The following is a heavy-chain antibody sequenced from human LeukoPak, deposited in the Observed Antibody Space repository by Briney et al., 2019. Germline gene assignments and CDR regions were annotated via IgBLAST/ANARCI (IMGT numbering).Heavy chain of an antibody. CDR2: INNSGST. D-gene: IGHD3-10*01. V-gene: IGHV4-34*01. J-gene: IGHJ6*02. Sequence: SETLSLTCAVYGGSFSGYYWSWIRQPPGKGLEWIGEINNSGSTNYNPSLKSRVTISVDTSKNQFSLKLSSVTAADTAVYYCARIRITMVRGGYYYYGMDVWGQGTTVTVSS. CDR1: GGSFSGYY. CDR3: ARIRITMVRGGYYYYGMDV.